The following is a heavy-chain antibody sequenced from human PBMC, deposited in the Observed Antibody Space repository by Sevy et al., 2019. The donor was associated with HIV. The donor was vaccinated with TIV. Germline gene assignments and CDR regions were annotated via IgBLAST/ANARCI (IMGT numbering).Heavy chain of an antibody. CDR1: GLTFSNAW. V-gene: IGHV3-15*01. Sequence: GGSLRLSCATSGLTFSNAWMSWVRQAPGKGLEWVGGVKGKTDGGTIDYAAPVKGRFTFSRDDSKNTLYLQMNSLYIEDTAVYYCHTHLIGDIDFWGQGTLVTVSS. J-gene: IGHJ4*02. D-gene: IGHD3-10*01. CDR2: VKGKTDGGTI. CDR3: HTHLIGDIDF.